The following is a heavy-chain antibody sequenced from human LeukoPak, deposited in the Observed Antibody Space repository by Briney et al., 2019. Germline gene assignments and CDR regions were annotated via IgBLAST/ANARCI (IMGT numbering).Heavy chain of an antibody. V-gene: IGHV3-23*01. D-gene: IGHD3-16*01. CDR3: AKGALRVGEISRRLGFFYGIDV. CDR1: GFTFSSYA. J-gene: IGHJ6*02. Sequence: PGGSLRLSCAASGFTFSSYAMSWVRQAPGKGLEWVSAISGSGGSTYYADSVKGRFTISRDNSKNTLYLQMNSLRAEDTAVYYCAKGALRVGEISRRLGFFYGIDVWGQGTTVIVSS. CDR2: ISGSGGST.